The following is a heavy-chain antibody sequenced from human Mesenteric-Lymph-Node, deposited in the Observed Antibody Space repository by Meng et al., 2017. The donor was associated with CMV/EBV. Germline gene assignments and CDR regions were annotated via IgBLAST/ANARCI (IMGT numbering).Heavy chain of an antibody. J-gene: IGHJ4*02. CDR3: VRDPVAATTN. V-gene: IGHV3-53*01. D-gene: IGHD1-1*01. CDR2: IYSGGNT. Sequence: GESLKISCAASGFNVSNNYMSWVRQAPGKGLEWVSIIYSGGNTYYADSVKGRFTISRDNSKNTLYLQMNSLRAEDTALYYCVRDPVAATTNWGQGTLVTVSS. CDR1: GFNVSNNY.